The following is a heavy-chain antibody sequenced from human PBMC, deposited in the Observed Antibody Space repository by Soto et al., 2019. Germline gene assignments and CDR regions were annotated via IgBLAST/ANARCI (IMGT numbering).Heavy chain of an antibody. CDR3: AKDYMAGTRNCGVDICYPGVY. Sequence: QVQLVQFGAEVKQPGASVKVSCKASGYTFTSWYIHWVRQAPGQGLEWMGIINPSGGGTIYAQKFQGRVTMTRDTSTSTVYMELSSLRSEDTAVYYCAKDYMAGTRNCGVDICYPGVYWGQGTLVTVSS. J-gene: IGHJ4*02. D-gene: IGHD2-15*01. CDR1: GYTFTSWY. CDR2: INPSGGGT. V-gene: IGHV1-46*01.